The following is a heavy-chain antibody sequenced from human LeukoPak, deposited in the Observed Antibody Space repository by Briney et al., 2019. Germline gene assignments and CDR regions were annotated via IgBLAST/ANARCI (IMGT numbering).Heavy chain of an antibody. Sequence: PGGSLRLSCAASGFTFSSYAMYWVRQAPGQGLEWVALISYDGSKKYYADSVKGRFTISRDNSKNTLYLQMNSLRAEDTAVYYCAKDYGLAAMVDHWGQGTLVTVSS. D-gene: IGHD5-18*01. CDR2: ISYDGSKK. V-gene: IGHV3-30-3*01. CDR3: AKDYGLAAMVDH. CDR1: GFTFSSYA. J-gene: IGHJ4*02.